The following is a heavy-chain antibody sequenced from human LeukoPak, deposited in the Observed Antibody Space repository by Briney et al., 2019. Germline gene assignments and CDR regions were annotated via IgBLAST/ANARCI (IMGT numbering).Heavy chain of an antibody. D-gene: IGHD3-3*01. J-gene: IGHJ3*02. V-gene: IGHV1-69*13. CDR3: ARGVPYYDFWSARGQHAFDI. Sequence: ASVKVSCKASGGTFSSYAISWVRQAPGQGLEWMGGIIPILGTANYAQKFQGRVTITADESTSTAYMELSSLRSEDTAVYYCARGVPYYDFWSARGQHAFDIWGQGTMVTVSS. CDR2: IIPILGTA. CDR1: GGTFSSYA.